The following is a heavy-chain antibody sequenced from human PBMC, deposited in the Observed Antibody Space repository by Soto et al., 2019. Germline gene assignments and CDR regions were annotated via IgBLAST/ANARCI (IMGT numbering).Heavy chain of an antibody. CDR3: ARTTRNFDS. Sequence: PSQTLSLTCAISGDSVSSKSAAWKWIRRSPSRGLEWLGRTYHRSKWYNDYAGSVKSRIVISPDTSKNQFSLQLNSVTPEDTAVYYCARTTRNFDSWGKGTWVTV. J-gene: IGHJ4*02. V-gene: IGHV6-1*01. CDR1: GDSVSSKSAA. CDR2: TYHRSKWYN. D-gene: IGHD1-1*01.